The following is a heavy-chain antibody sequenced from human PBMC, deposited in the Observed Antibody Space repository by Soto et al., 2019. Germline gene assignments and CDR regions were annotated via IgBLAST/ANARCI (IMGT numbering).Heavy chain of an antibody. D-gene: IGHD2-21*02. CDR1: GYTFTSYY. J-gene: IGHJ5*02. Sequence: QVQLVQSGAEVKKPGASVKVSCKASGYTFTSYYMHWVRQAPGQGLEWMGIINHSGGSTNYAQKFQGRFTMTRDTSTSTVYSEMSSLRSEATAVDYCAKVDGGNSAGWFDPWGQGTLVTVSS. CDR3: AKVDGGNSAGWFDP. CDR2: INHSGGST. V-gene: IGHV1-46*01.